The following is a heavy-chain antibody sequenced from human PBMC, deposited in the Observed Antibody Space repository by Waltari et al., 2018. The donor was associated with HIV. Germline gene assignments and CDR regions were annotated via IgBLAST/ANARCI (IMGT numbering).Heavy chain of an antibody. CDR2: FDPKNGKP. D-gene: IGHD2-15*01. V-gene: IGHV1-24*01. CDR3: VTLYNESPLYSNF. Sequence: QLIQSTTALKRPGASVTISCQVSGYPLSDLSMQWVRQGRGQRLEWMGGFDPKNGKPVHSQRFWGRVSLAEDTSEDTAFLELNRLTSDDTAVYYCVTLYNESPLYSNFWGQGTLVTV. CDR1: GYPLSDLS. J-gene: IGHJ1*01.